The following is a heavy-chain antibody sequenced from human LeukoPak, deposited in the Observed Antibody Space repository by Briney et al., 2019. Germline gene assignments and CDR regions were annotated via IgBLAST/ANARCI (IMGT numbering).Heavy chain of an antibody. CDR2: IYHSGST. J-gene: IGHJ4*02. V-gene: IGHV4-30-2*01. CDR3: ARIFVGS. CDR1: GGSISSGGYS. Sequence: PSETLSLTCAVSGGSISSGGYSWSWIRQPPGKGLEWIGYIYHSGSTYYNPSLKSRVTISVDTSKNQFSLKLSSVTAADTAVYYCARIFVGSWGQGTLVTVSS. D-gene: IGHD3-9*01.